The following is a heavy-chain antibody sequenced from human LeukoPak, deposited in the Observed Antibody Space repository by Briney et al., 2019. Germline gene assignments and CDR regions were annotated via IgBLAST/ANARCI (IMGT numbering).Heavy chain of an antibody. Sequence: SETLSLTCAVSGYSISSGYYWGWIRQPPGKGLEWIGSIYHSGGTYYNPSLKSRVTISVDTSKNQFSLKLSSVTAADTAVYYCARHRYYYDSSGYPMGNYFDYWGQGTLVTVSS. V-gene: IGHV4-38-2*01. CDR2: IYHSGGT. J-gene: IGHJ4*02. CDR3: ARHRYYYDSSGYPMGNYFDY. D-gene: IGHD3-22*01. CDR1: GYSISSGYY.